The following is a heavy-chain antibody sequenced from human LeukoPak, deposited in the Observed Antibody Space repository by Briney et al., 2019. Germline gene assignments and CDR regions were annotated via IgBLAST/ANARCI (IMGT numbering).Heavy chain of an antibody. V-gene: IGHV5-51*01. CDR2: IYPGDSDT. CDR3: ARRGDSDFRID. Sequence: GESLKISCKGSGYSFTTYWVGWLRQMPGKGLEWMGTIYPGDSDTRYSPSFQGQVTISADKSISTAYLQWSSLKASDTAIYYCARRGDSDFRIDWGQGTLVTVSS. J-gene: IGHJ4*02. D-gene: IGHD2-21*02. CDR1: GYSFTTYW.